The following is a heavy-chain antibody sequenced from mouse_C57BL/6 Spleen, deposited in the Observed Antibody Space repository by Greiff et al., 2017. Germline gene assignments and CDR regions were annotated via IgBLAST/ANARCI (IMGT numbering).Heavy chain of an antibody. CDR2: IWRGGST. CDR1: GFSLTSYG. CDR3: AKKGRNYDEDAMDY. V-gene: IGHV2-5*01. J-gene: IGHJ4*01. D-gene: IGHD2-4*01. Sequence: QVQLQQSGPGLVQPSQSLSITCTVSGFSLTSYGVHWVRQSPGKGLEWLGVIWRGGSTDYNAAFMSRLSITKDNSKSQVFFKMNSLQADDTAIYYCAKKGRNYDEDAMDYWGQGTSVTVSS.